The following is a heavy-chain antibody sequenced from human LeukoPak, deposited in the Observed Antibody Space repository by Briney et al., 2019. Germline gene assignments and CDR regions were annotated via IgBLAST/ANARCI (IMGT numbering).Heavy chain of an antibody. V-gene: IGHV1-18*01. CDR2: ISAYNGNT. Sequence: GASVKVSCKATGYTFTSYGITWVRQAPGQGLEWLGWISAYNGNTNYAQKFQGRVTMTTDTSTSTAYMELRSLRSDDTAVYYCARATGFGSGIAGARGAPKYYFDYWGQGTLVTVSS. D-gene: IGHD6-13*01. CDR1: GYTFTSYG. CDR3: ARATGFGSGIAGARGAPKYYFDY. J-gene: IGHJ4*02.